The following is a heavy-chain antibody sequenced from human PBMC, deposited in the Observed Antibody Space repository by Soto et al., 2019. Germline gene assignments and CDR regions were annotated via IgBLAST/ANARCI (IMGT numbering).Heavy chain of an antibody. CDR2: TSGSGDTT. Sequence: PGGSLRLSCEASGFIFTSDAMSWVRQAPGKGLEWVSATSGSGDTTYYADSVKGRFTISRDNSEKRLYLQMNSLRAEDTAVYYCAKMVHGGYVSYFDSWGQGTLVTVSS. D-gene: IGHD5-12*01. V-gene: IGHV3-23*01. J-gene: IGHJ4*02. CDR3: AKMVHGGYVSYFDS. CDR1: GFIFTSDA.